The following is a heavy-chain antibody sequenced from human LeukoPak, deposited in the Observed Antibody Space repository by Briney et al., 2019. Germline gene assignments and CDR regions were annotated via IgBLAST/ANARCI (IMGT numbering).Heavy chain of an antibody. CDR3: AKNRIPTAITPDS. CDR2: IPYDGSNK. D-gene: IGHD2-2*02. CDR1: GFSFNTYG. J-gene: IGHJ5*01. Sequence: GGSLRLSCAASGFSFNTYGMHWVRQAPGKGLEWVAVIPYDGSNKYYAGSVKGRFTISRDNSKNTLYLQMDSLRAEDTAVYYCAKNRIPTAITPDSWGQGTLVTVSS. V-gene: IGHV3-30*18.